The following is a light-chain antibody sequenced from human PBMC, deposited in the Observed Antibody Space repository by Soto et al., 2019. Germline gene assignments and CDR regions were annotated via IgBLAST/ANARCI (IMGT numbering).Light chain of an antibody. Sequence: EIVLTQSPGTLSLSPGERATLSCRTSQSFISSYLGWYQQKPGQAPRLLIYGSSSRATGIPDRFSGSGSGTDFTLTISDVEPEDFAVYYCHQRQSWPRTFGQGTKVDI. CDR1: QSFISSY. CDR2: GSS. J-gene: IGKJ1*01. V-gene: IGKV3-20*01. CDR3: HQRQSWPRT.